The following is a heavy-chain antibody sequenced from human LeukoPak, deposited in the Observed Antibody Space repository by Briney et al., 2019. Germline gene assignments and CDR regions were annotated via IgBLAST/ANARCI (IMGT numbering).Heavy chain of an antibody. V-gene: IGHV1-18*01. CDR1: GFIFTKYG. D-gene: IGHD6-19*01. CDR3: ARDPSNTSGWKTWFDT. J-gene: IGHJ5*02. Sequence: ASVKVSCKASGFIFTKYGISWVRQALGQGLEWVGWISGYNGDTNYAQKLQGRVTMTTDTSTTTAYMELRSLRSDDTAFYYCARDPSNTSGWKTWFDTWGQGTLVTVSS. CDR2: ISGYNGDT.